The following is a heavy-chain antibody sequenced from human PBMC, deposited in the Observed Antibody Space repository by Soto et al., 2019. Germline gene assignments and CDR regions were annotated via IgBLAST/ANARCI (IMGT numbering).Heavy chain of an antibody. V-gene: IGHV3-66*01. CDR2: IYSGGST. CDR1: GFTVSSNY. CDR3: AREQYYYGSGSYRNWFDP. Sequence: GGSLRLSCAASGFTVSSNYMSWVRQAPGKGLEWVSVIYSGGSTYYADSVKGRFTISRDISKNTLYLQMNSLRAEDTAVYYCAREQYYYGSGSYRNWFDPWGQGTLVTVSS. D-gene: IGHD3-10*01. J-gene: IGHJ5*02.